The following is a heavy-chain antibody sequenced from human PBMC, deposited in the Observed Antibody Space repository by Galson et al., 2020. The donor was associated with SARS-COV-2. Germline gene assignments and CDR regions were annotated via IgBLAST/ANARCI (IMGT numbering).Heavy chain of an antibody. V-gene: IGHV3-48*02. CDR2: VSSSSRAI. CDR3: VRISGSYSGMGV. CDR1: GFTFSQYH. Sequence: GEPLKISCAASGFTFSQYHMDWVRQAPGKGLEWVAHVSSSSRAIFYGDSVKGRFTISRDNADNSLYLQMNSLRDEDTAVYYCVRISGSYSGMGVWGQGTTVTVSS. D-gene: IGHD1-26*01. J-gene: IGHJ6*02.